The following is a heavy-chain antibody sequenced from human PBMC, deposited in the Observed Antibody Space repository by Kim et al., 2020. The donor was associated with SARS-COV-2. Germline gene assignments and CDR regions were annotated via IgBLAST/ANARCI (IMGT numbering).Heavy chain of an antibody. J-gene: IGHJ4*02. D-gene: IGHD1-1*01. CDR1: GYTFINYY. CDR3: ARGGMTQGDVDYSDY. CDR2: INPGGGST. Sequence: ASVKVSCKTSGYTFINYYIRWVRQAPGQGLEWMGMINPGGGSTSFTQKFQGRVTMTRDTSTSTVYMEVRSLTSEDTAIYFCARGGMTQGDVDYSDYWGQGTLVTVSS. V-gene: IGHV1-46*01.